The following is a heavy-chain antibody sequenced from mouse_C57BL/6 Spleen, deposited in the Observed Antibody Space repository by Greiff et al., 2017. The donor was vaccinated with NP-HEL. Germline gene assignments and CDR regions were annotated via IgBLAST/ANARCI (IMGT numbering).Heavy chain of an antibody. V-gene: IGHV5-17*01. D-gene: IGHD1-1*01. CDR2: ISSGSSTI. Sequence: EVQLVESGGGLVKPGGSLKLSCAASGFTFSDYGMHWVRQAPEKGLEWVAYISSGSSTINYADTVKGRFTISRDNAKSTLFLQLTSLRSEDTAMYYCARRYYGSSYHFEDWGQRTTLTLAS. J-gene: IGHJ2*01. CDR1: GFTFSDYG. CDR3: ARRYYGSSYHFED.